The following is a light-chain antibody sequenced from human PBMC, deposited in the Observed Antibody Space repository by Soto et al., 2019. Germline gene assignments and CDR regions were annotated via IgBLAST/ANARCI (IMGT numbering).Light chain of an antibody. CDR1: QSVSSY. J-gene: IGKJ5*01. CDR2: DAS. V-gene: IGKV3-11*01. Sequence: EIVLTQSPATLSLSPGERATLSCRASQSVSSYLAWYQQKPGQAPRLLIYDASNRATGIPARFSGSGSGTDFTLTISSLEPEEFAVYFCQQRSNWPVFGQGTRLEIK. CDR3: QQRSNWPV.